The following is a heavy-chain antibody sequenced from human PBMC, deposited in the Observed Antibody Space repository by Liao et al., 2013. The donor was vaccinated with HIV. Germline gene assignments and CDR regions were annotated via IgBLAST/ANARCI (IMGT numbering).Heavy chain of an antibody. D-gene: IGHD7-27*01. CDR1: DGSITSGTHY. CDR3: AIARMGIPWVDD. J-gene: IGHJ5*02. CDR2: VYPTGVS. V-gene: IGHV4-61*02. Sequence: QVQLQESGPGLVKPSQTLSLTCTVSDGSITSGTHYWSWMRLPAGKGLEWLGRVYPTGVSNSNPSLKSRATISVDTSKKQVSLRLSSVTAADTAVYYCAIARMGIPWVDDWGQGTLVTVSS.